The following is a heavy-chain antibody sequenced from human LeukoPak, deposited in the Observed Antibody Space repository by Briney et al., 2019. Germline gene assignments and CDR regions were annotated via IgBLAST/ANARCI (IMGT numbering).Heavy chain of an antibody. J-gene: IGHJ5*02. CDR1: GGTFSSYA. Sequence: GASVKVSCKASGGTFSSYAISWVRQAPGQGLEWMGRINPNSGGTNYAQKFQGRVTMTEDTSTDTAYMELSSLRSEDTAVYYCAAETYYYDSSGSSWGQGTLVTVSS. CDR3: AAETYYYDSSGSS. CDR2: INPNSGGT. D-gene: IGHD3-22*01. V-gene: IGHV1-69*10.